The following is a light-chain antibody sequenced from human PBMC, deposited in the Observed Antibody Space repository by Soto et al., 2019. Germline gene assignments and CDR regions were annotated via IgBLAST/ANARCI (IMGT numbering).Light chain of an antibody. CDR2: GAS. J-gene: IGKJ1*01. CDR1: QSVGSSF. Sequence: EIVLTQSPGTLSLSPGERATLSCRASQSVGSSFLAWYQQKPGQAPRLLIYGASNRATGIPDRFSGSGSGTDFTLTISRLEPEDFAVYYCQQYVTSPWAFGQWTKVAIE. V-gene: IGKV3-20*01. CDR3: QQYVTSPWA.